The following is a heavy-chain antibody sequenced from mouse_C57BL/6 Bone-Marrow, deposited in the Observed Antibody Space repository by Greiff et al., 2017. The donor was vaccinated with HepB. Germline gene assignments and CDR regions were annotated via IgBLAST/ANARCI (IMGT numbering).Heavy chain of an antibody. V-gene: IGHV1-81*01. J-gene: IGHJ2*01. Sequence: QAQLQQSGAELARPGASVKLSCKASGYTFTSYGISWVKQRTGQGLEWIGEIYPRSGNTYYNEKFKGKATLTADKSSSTAYMELRSLTSEDSAVYFCARFITTVVATFFDYWGQGTTLTVSS. CDR2: IYPRSGNT. CDR1: GYTFTSYG. CDR3: ARFITTVVATFFDY. D-gene: IGHD1-1*01.